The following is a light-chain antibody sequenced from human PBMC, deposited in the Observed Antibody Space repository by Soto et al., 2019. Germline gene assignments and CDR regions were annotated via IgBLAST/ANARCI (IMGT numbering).Light chain of an antibody. CDR3: CSNAGSYIYV. CDR1: SSDVGGYDY. J-gene: IGLJ1*01. Sequence: QSALTQPHSVSGSPGQSVTISCTGTSSDVGGYDYVSWYQQHPGKAPKLMIFDVTERPSGVPDRFSGSKSGSTASLTISGLQAEDEADYYCCSNAGSYIYVFGTGTKLTVL. CDR2: DVT. V-gene: IGLV2-11*01.